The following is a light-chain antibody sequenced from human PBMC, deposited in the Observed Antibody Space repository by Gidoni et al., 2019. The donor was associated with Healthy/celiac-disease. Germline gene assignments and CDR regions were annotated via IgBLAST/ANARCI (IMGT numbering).Light chain of an antibody. Sequence: EIVLTQSPGTLSLSPGERATLSCRASQSVSSSYLAWYQQKPGQAPRLLIYGASSRATGIPDRFSGSGSGTDFTITISRLEHEDFAVYYCQQYGSQLTFGGGTKVEIK. CDR3: QQYGSQLT. V-gene: IGKV3-20*01. CDR1: QSVSSSY. J-gene: IGKJ4*01. CDR2: GAS.